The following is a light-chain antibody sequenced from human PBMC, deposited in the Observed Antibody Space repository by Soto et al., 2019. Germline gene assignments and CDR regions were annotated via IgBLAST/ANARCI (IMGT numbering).Light chain of an antibody. CDR1: QSVGRD. J-gene: IGKJ4*01. CDR3: QRYNNWPLT. Sequence: EIVMTQAPGTLSVSPGERATLSCRASQSVGRDLAWYQQKPGQTPRLLIYDASTMATGVPARFSGSGSGTEFTLTINSLQSEDFAVYYCQRYNNWPLTFGGGTKVDIK. V-gene: IGKV3-15*01. CDR2: DAS.